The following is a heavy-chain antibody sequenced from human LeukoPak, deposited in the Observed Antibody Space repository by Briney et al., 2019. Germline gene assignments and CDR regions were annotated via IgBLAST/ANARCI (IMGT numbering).Heavy chain of an antibody. D-gene: IGHD3-22*01. V-gene: IGHV1-69*04. Sequence: SVKVSCKASGGTFSSYAISWVRQAPGQGLELMGRIIPILGIANYAQKFQGRVTITADKSTSTAYMELSSLRSEDTAVYYCASGSPYYYDSSGYYDYWGQGTLVTVSS. CDR3: ASGSPYYYDSSGYYDY. J-gene: IGHJ4*02. CDR1: GGTFSSYA. CDR2: IIPILGIA.